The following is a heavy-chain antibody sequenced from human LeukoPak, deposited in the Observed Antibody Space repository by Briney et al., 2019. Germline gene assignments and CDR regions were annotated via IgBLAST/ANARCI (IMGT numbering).Heavy chain of an antibody. CDR1: GGTFSSYA. V-gene: IGHV1-69*05. J-gene: IGHJ5*02. CDR3: ATAPYSSGWINWFGP. CDR2: IIPIFGTA. Sequence: SVKVSCKASGGTFSSYAISWVRQAPGQGLEWMGRIIPIFGTANYAQKFQGRVTITTDESTSTAYMELSSLRSEDTAVYYCATAPYSSGWINWFGPWGQGTLVTVSS. D-gene: IGHD6-19*01.